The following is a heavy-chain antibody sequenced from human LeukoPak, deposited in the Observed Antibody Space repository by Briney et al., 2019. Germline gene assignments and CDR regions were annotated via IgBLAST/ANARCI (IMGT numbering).Heavy chain of an antibody. CDR3: ARDYYYDSSGYSDY. CDR2: ISSSSRYI. CDR1: GFTFSSYS. Sequence: GGSLRLSCAASGFTFSSYSMNWVRQAPGKGLEWVSSISSSSRYIYYADSVKGRFTISRDNAKNSLYLQMNSLRAEDTAVYYCARDYYYDSSGYSDYWGQGTLVTVSS. V-gene: IGHV3-21*01. D-gene: IGHD3-22*01. J-gene: IGHJ4*02.